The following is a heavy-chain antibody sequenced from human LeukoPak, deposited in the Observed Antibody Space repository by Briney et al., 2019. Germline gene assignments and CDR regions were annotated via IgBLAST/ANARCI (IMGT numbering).Heavy chain of an antibody. J-gene: IGHJ4*02. V-gene: IGHV4-31*03. CDR2: IYYSGST. CDR3: ARGGYGYSSSWYFDY. Sequence: SETLSLTCTVSGGSISSGGYYWSWIRQHPGKGLEWIGYIYYSGSTYYTPSLKSRVTISVDTSKNQFSLKLSSVTAADTAVYYCARGGYGYSSSWYFDYWGQGTLVTVSS. CDR1: GGSISSGGYY. D-gene: IGHD6-13*01.